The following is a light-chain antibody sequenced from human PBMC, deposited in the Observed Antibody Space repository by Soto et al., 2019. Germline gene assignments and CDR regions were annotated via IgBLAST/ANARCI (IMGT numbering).Light chain of an antibody. V-gene: IGLV2-8*01. CDR2: EVT. Sequence: QSALTQPPSASGSPGRSVTISCTGTSSDVGGYDYVSWFQQHPGKAPKLIIYEVTKRPSGVPDRFSASKSGNTASLTVSGLQAEDEADYYCSSFVAGNNYWVFGGETKLTVL. CDR3: SSFVAGNNYWV. J-gene: IGLJ3*02. CDR1: SSDVGGYDY.